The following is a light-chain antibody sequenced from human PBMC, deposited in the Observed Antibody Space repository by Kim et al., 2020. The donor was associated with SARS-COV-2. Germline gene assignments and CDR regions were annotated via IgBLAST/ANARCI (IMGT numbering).Light chain of an antibody. CDR3: QQYGSSLPT. V-gene: IGKV3-20*01. CDR1: QSVASSY. J-gene: IGKJ4*01. Sequence: EIVLTQSPGTLSLSPGERATLSCRASQSVASSYLAWYQQKPGQAPKLLIYDASRRATGIPDRFSGRGSGTDFTLTISRLEPEDFAVYYCQQYGSSLPTFGGGTKLEIK. CDR2: DAS.